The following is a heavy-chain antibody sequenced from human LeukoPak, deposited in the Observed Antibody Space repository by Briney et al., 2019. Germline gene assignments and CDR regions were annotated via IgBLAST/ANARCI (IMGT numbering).Heavy chain of an antibody. D-gene: IGHD1-26*01. CDR3: ARVGERELHFDY. CDR1: GGSISSYY. Sequence: SETLSLTCTVSGGSISSYYWSWIRQPPGKGLEWIGYIYYSGSTNYNPSLRSRVTISVDTSKNQFSLKLSSVTAADTAVYYCARVGERELHFDYWGQGTLVTVSS. CDR2: IYYSGST. J-gene: IGHJ4*02. V-gene: IGHV4-59*01.